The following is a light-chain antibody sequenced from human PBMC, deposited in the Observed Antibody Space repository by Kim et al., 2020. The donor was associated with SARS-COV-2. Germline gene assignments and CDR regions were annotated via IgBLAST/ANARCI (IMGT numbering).Light chain of an antibody. CDR2: DVS. J-gene: IGKJ4*01. V-gene: IGKV3-11*01. CDR3: QQRRGA. CDR1: QSVSSY. Sequence: TLSLYPGERATLSCRASQSVSSYLAWYQQKPGQAPRLLIYDVSNRATGIPARFSGSGSGTDFTLTISSLEPEDFAVYYCQQRRGAFGGGTKVDIK.